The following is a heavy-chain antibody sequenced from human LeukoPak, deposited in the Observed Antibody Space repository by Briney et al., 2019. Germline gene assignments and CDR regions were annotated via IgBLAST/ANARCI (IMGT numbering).Heavy chain of an antibody. D-gene: IGHD3-22*01. V-gene: IGHV4-31*03. Sequence: SQTLSLTCTVSGGSISSGGYYWSWIRQHPGKGLEWLGYIYYSGSTYYNPSLKSRVTISVDTSKNQFSLKLSSVTAADTAVYYCARDMTHDSSGYYFRGFDYWGQGTLVTVSS. CDR2: IYYSGST. CDR1: GGSISSGGYY. J-gene: IGHJ4*02. CDR3: ARDMTHDSSGYYFRGFDY.